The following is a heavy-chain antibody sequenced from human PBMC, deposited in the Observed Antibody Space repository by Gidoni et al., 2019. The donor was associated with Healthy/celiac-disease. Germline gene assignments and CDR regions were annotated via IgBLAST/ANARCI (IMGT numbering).Heavy chain of an antibody. V-gene: IGHV3-21*01. CDR3: ARDSSPITMVRGVITASMDV. CDR1: GFTFSSYS. CDR2: ISSSSSYI. J-gene: IGHJ6*03. Sequence: EVQLVESGGGLVKPGGSLRLSCAASGFTFSSYSMHWVRQAPGKGREWVSSISSSSSYIYYADSVKGRFTISRDNAKNSLYLQMNSLRAEDTAVYYCARDSSPITMVRGVITASMDVWGKGTTVTVSS. D-gene: IGHD3-10*01.